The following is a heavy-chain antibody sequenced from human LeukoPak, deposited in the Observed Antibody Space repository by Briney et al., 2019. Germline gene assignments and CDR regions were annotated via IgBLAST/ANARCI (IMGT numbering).Heavy chain of an antibody. CDR3: ARDLPGRGRSAAFDI. J-gene: IGHJ3*02. Sequence: AGGSLIISCSASGFTVSSNYMSWVRQAPGIGLEWVSLIYSGDSTYYADSVKGRSTISRANPKTTLYLQMNSLRAEDTAVYYCARDLPGRGRSAAFDIWGQGTMVTVSS. D-gene: IGHD3-10*01. CDR1: GFTVSSNY. V-gene: IGHV3-53*01. CDR2: IYSGDST.